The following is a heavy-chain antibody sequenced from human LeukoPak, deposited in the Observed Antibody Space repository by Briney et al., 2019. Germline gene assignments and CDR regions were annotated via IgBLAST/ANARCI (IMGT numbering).Heavy chain of an antibody. Sequence: SETLSLTCTVSGGSISSYYWSWIRQPPGQGLEWIGYIYYSGSTNYNPSLKSRVTISVDTSKNQFSVKLSSVTAADTAVYYCARGRAAPDFDYWGQGTLVTVSS. CDR1: GGSISSYY. D-gene: IGHD2-15*01. J-gene: IGHJ4*02. CDR2: IYYSGST. V-gene: IGHV4-59*08. CDR3: ARGRAAPDFDY.